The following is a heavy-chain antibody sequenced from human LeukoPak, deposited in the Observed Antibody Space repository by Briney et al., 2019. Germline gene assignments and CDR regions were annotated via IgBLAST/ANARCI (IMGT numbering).Heavy chain of an antibody. Sequence: GGSLRLSCAASGFTFSSYGVHWVRQAPGKGLEWVAGISYDGSNKYYADSVKGRFTISRDNSKNTLYLQTNSLRAEDTAVYYCAKISSFRTGASGSYHYWGQGTLVTVSS. D-gene: IGHD1-26*01. CDR1: GFTFSSYG. V-gene: IGHV3-30*18. CDR3: AKISSFRTGASGSYHY. CDR2: ISYDGSNK. J-gene: IGHJ4*02.